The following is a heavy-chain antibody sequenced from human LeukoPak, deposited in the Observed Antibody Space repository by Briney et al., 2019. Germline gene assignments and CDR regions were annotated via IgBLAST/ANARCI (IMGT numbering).Heavy chain of an antibody. CDR2: INSDGSRT. J-gene: IGHJ4*02. CDR1: GFTFSSYW. Sequence: GGSLRLSCAASGFTFSSYWMHWVRQAPGKGLVWVSCINSDGSRTSYADSVKGRFTISRDNAKNYVYLQMKNLRAEDTALYFCATRGYTGPIDFWGRGTLVTVSS. V-gene: IGHV3-74*01. D-gene: IGHD5-18*01. CDR3: ATRGYTGPIDF.